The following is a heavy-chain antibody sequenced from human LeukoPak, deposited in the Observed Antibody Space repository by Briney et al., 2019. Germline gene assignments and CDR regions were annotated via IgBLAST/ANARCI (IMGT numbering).Heavy chain of an antibody. J-gene: IGHJ4*02. D-gene: IGHD2-2*01. CDR3: ARAPYQGVDY. CDR1: GYTFTSYD. CDR2: MNPISGYT. V-gene: IGHV1-8*01. Sequence: ASVKVSCKASGYTFTSYDINWVRQATGQGLEWMGWMNPISGYTGYAQKFQGRVTMTRDTSISTAYMELSSLTCEDTAVYYCARAPYQGVDYWGQGTLVTVSS.